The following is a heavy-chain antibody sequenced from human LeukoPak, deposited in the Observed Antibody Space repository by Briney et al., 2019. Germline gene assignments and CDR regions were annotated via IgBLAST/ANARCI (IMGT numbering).Heavy chain of an antibody. D-gene: IGHD2-21*02. CDR2: INHCGST. J-gene: IGHJ4*02. V-gene: IGHV4-34*01. Sequence: SETLSLTCAVYGGSFSGYYWSWIRDPPGKGVDWVGEINHCGSTNYNPSLKSRVPISVDTSKNQFSLKLRSVTAADTAVYYCASTSYCGGDCYSRRVEHWGQGTLSPCPQ. CDR3: ASTSYCGGDCYSRRVEH. CDR1: GGSFSGYY.